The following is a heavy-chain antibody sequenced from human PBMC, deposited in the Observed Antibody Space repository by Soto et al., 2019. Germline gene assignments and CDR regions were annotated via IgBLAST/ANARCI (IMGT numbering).Heavy chain of an antibody. V-gene: IGHV3-30-3*01. J-gene: IGHJ6*02. CDR1: GFTFSSYA. CDR3: ARDTYYGGNFVFSLPYYYYGIDV. CDR2: ISYDGSNK. D-gene: IGHD4-17*01. Sequence: GGSLRLSCAASGFTFSSYAMHWVRQAPGKGLEWVAVISYDGSNKYYADSVKGRFTISRDNSKNTLYLQMNSLRAEDTAVYYCARDTYYGGNFVFSLPYYYYGIDVWGQGTTVTVSS.